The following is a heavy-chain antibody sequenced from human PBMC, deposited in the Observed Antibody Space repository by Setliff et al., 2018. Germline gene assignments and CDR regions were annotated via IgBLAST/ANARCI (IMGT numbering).Heavy chain of an antibody. J-gene: IGHJ4*02. CDR3: ARVQWLAHFDY. CDR2: SSYSGNV. D-gene: IGHD6-19*01. Sequence: LSLTCTVSGGYINTHYWSWIRQPPGKGLEWIGTSSYSGNVNYNPSLQSRVTISVDMSNNQFSLELSSVTAADTAVYYCARVQWLAHFDYWGQGSLVTVSS. V-gene: IGHV4-59*11. CDR1: GGYINTHY.